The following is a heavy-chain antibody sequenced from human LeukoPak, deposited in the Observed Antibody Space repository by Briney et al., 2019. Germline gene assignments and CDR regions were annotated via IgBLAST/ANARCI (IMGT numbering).Heavy chain of an antibody. Sequence: GGSLRLSCAASGFTFTNYVMNWVRQAPGKGLEWVSSITGTADKTYDADSVKGRFTISRDNSKNTLSLQMSSLRVEGTAIYYCARRGGSRGWGAFDIWGQGTIVTVSS. J-gene: IGHJ3*02. CDR1: GFTFTNYV. CDR2: ITGTADKT. V-gene: IGHV3-23*01. CDR3: ARRGGSRGWGAFDI. D-gene: IGHD6-19*01.